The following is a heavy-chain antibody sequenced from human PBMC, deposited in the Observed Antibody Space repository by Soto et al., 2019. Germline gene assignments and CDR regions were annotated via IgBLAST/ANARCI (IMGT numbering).Heavy chain of an antibody. V-gene: IGHV4-39*01. CDR3: ARPPFPYYDFWSDDPPTYGMDV. CDR2: IYYSGST. D-gene: IGHD3-3*01. CDR1: GGSISSSSYY. J-gene: IGHJ6*02. Sequence: SETLSLTCTVSGGSISSSSYYWGWIRQPPGKGLEWIGSIYYSGSTYYNPSLKSRVTISVDTSKNQFSLKLSSVTAADTAVYYCARPPFPYYDFWSDDPPTYGMDVWGQGTTVTVSS.